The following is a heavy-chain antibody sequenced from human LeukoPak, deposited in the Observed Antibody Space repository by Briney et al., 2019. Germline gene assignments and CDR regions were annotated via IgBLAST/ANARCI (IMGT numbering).Heavy chain of an antibody. CDR2: ISYDGSNK. V-gene: IGHV3-30-3*01. D-gene: IGHD6-13*01. CDR3: ARCIEQQLVDVPFDYYGMDV. J-gene: IGHJ6*02. CDR1: GFTFSSYA. Sequence: PGGSLRLSCAASGFTFSSYAMHWVRQAPGKGLEWVAVISYDGSNKYYADSVKGRFTISRDNSKNTLYLQMNSLRAEDTAVYYCARCIEQQLVDVPFDYYGMDVWGQGPTVTVSS.